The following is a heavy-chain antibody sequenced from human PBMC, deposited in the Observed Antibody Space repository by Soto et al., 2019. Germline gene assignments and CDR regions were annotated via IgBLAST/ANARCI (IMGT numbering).Heavy chain of an antibody. CDR3: ARDSGYCSGGSCKFDY. D-gene: IGHD2-15*01. Sequence: ASVKVSCKASGYTFTSYGISWVRQAPGQGLEWMGWIIAYNGNTNYAQKLQGRVTMTTDTSTSTAYMELRSLRSDDTAVYYCARDSGYCSGGSCKFDYWGQGTLVTVSS. CDR2: IIAYNGNT. J-gene: IGHJ4*02. CDR1: GYTFTSYG. V-gene: IGHV1-18*01.